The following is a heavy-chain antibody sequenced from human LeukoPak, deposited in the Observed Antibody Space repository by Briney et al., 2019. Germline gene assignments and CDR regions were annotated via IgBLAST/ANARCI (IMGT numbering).Heavy chain of an antibody. D-gene: IGHD3-16*01. CDR1: GGSISSHY. V-gene: IGHV4-59*11. J-gene: IGHJ6*03. Sequence: SETLSLTCTVSGGSISSHYWSWIRQPPGKGLEWIGYIYYSGSTNYNPSLKSRVTISVDTSKNQFSLKLSSVTAADTAVYYCARVMLQGDDYYYYYMDVWGKGTTVTVSS. CDR3: ARVMLQGDDYYYYYMDV. CDR2: IYYSGST.